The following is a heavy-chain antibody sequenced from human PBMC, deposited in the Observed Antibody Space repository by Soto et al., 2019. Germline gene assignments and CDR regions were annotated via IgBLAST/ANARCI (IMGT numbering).Heavy chain of an antibody. V-gene: IGHV1-69*02. CDR2: IIPSTGIT. J-gene: IGHJ4*02. CDR1: GGSFSTYS. CDR3: ARDPYGVGFDS. D-gene: IGHD2-15*01. Sequence: QVQLVQSGAEVKKPGSSVKVSCKASGGSFSTYSLSWLRQAPGQGPEWMGRIIPSTGITNYAQKIEARVTITADKSTSTVFRDLSSLRSDETAVYYCARDPYGVGFDSWGQGALVTVSS.